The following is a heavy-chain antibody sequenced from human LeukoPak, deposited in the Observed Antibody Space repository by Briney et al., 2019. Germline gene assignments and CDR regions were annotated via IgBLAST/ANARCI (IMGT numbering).Heavy chain of an antibody. J-gene: IGHJ4*02. CDR3: ARLAWGRLDY. CDR1: GGSISSSSYY. Sequence: SETLSLTCTVSGGSISSSSYYWGWIRQPPGKGLEWIGSIYYSGSTYYNPSLKSRVTISVDTSKNQFSLKLSSVTAADTAVYYCARLAWGRLDYWGQGTLVTVSS. V-gene: IGHV4-39*01. D-gene: IGHD7-27*01. CDR2: IYYSGST.